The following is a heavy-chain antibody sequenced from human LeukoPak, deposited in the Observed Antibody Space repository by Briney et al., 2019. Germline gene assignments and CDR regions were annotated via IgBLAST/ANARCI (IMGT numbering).Heavy chain of an antibody. CDR1: GFTFSTYA. CDR3: AKDITGSYYINSAFDI. Sequence: GGSLRLSCAASGFTFSTYAMYWVRQAPVKGLEWVSVIGGSGGSTYYADSVKGRFTISRDTSKNTLYLQMNSLRAEDTAVYYCAKDITGSYYINSAFDIWGQGTMVTVSS. CDR2: IGGSGGST. V-gene: IGHV3-23*01. J-gene: IGHJ3*02. D-gene: IGHD1-26*01.